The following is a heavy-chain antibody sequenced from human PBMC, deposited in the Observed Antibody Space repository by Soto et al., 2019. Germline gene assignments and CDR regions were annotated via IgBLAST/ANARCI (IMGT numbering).Heavy chain of an antibody. CDR2: IYYSGST. CDR1: GGSISSYY. V-gene: IGHV4-59*01. CDR3: ARDRRGAFDI. J-gene: IGHJ3*02. Sequence: SETLSLTCTVSGGSISSYYWSWIRQPPGKGLEWIGYIYYSGSTSYNPSLKSRVTISVDTSKNQFSLKLSSVTAADTAVYYCARDRRGAFDIWGQGTMVTVSS.